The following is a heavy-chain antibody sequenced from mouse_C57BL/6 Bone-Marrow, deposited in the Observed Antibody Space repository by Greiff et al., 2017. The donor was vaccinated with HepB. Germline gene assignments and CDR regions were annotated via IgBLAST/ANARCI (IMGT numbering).Heavy chain of an antibody. CDR3: ARSGDYVLYYYAMDY. CDR2: IYPRSGNT. V-gene: IGHV1-81*01. D-gene: IGHD2-4*01. Sequence: VQLQQSGAELARPGASVKLSCKASGYTFTSYGISWVKQRTGQGLEWIGEIYPRSGNTYYNEKFKGKATLTADKSSSTAYMELRSLTSEDSAVYFCARSGDYVLYYYAMDYWGQGTSVTVSS. CDR1: GYTFTSYG. J-gene: IGHJ4*01.